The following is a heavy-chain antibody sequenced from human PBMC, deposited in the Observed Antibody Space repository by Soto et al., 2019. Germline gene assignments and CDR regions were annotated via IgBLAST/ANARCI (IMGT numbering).Heavy chain of an antibody. Sequence: KPSETLPLTCTVSDGSISNFYWSWIRQPPGKGLEWIGYISSSGNTNYNPSLKSRVSISVDTSKNQFSLNLTSVTAADTAVYYCARAPMVLTRSYFDSWGQGTPATVSS. J-gene: IGHJ4*02. CDR2: ISSSGNT. CDR3: ARAPMVLTRSYFDS. D-gene: IGHD3-22*01. CDR1: DGSISNFY. V-gene: IGHV4-59*01.